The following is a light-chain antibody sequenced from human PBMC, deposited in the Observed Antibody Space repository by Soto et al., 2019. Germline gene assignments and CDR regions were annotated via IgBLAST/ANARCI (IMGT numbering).Light chain of an antibody. CDR1: QSITSY. CDR3: QQSYTTPWT. CDR2: AAS. V-gene: IGKV1-39*01. J-gene: IGKJ1*01. Sequence: DIQMTQSPSSLSASVGDRVTITCRAGQSITSYLNWYQQKPGKAPQLLIYAASSLQSGVPSRFSGSGSGTDFTLTISSLQPEDFATYFRQQSYTTPWTFGQGTKVAVK.